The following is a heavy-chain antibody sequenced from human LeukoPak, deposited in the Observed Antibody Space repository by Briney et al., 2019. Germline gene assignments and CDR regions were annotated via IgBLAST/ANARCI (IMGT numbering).Heavy chain of an antibody. Sequence: GGSLRLSCAASGFTFSSYWMNWARQAPGKGLEWVASINHNGNVNYYVDSVKGRFTISRNNAKNSLYLQMSNLRAEDTAVYFCARGGGLDVWGQGATVTVSS. D-gene: IGHD3-16*01. CDR3: ARGGGLDV. CDR1: GFTFSSYW. J-gene: IGHJ6*02. CDR2: INHNGNVN. V-gene: IGHV3-7*03.